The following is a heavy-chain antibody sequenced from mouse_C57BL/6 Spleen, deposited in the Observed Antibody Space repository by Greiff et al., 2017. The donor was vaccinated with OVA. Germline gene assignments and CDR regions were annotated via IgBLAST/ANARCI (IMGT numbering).Heavy chain of an antibody. J-gene: IGHJ2*01. CDR3: ARGNWDVFDY. CDR1: GYTFTDYN. V-gene: IGHV1-22*01. Sequence: EVKLMESGPELVKPGASVKMSCKASGYTFTDYNMHWVKQSHGKSLEWIGYINPNNGGTSYNQKFKGKATLTVNKSSSTAYMELRSLTSEDSAVYYCARGNWDVFDYWGQGTTLTVSS. D-gene: IGHD4-1*01. CDR2: INPNNGGT.